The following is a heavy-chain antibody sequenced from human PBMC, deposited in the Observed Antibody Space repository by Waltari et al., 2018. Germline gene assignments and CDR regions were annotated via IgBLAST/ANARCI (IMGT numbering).Heavy chain of an antibody. Sequence: EVXLVESGXGLVQPGGSXRLSCAASGFSFSTTWMSWIRQAXGRGLXRVSNXNVDGXEDYYLDSVKXRFTISRDNAKNSLYLHXNSLRVEDXAVYYXARDRGWQQFDXWGQGTLVTVSS. CDR2: XNVDGXED. CDR1: GFSFSTTW. J-gene: IGHJ4*02. D-gene: IGHD3-10*01. CDR3: ARDRGWQQFDX. V-gene: IGHV3-7*01.